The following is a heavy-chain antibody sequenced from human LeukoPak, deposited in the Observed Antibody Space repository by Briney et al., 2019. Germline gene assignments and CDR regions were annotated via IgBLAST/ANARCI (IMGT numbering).Heavy chain of an antibody. CDR3: ARQRGILRSDWFDP. D-gene: IGHD4-17*01. CDR2: IYPGDSET. V-gene: IGHV5-51*01. Sequence: GESLKISCEGSGYSFSSLWVAWVRQKPGKGLELMGIIYPGDSETKYSPSFEGQVTMSADKSISTVYLQWSGLKASDTAIYYCARQRGILRSDWFDPWGQGTLVTVSS. J-gene: IGHJ5*02. CDR1: GYSFSSLW.